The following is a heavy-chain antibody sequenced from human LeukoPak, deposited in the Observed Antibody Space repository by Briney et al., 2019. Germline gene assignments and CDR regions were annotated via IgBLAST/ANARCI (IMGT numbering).Heavy chain of an antibody. J-gene: IGHJ4*02. V-gene: IGHV4-59*01. Sequence: SETLSLTCTVSGGSISSYYWSWIRQPPGKGLEWIGHIYYSGSTNYNPSLKSRVTISIDTSKNQFSLRLSSVTAADTAVYYCASTSSSYYFDYWGQGTLVTVSS. CDR2: IYYSGST. D-gene: IGHD6-13*01. CDR3: ASTSSSYYFDY. CDR1: GGSISSYY.